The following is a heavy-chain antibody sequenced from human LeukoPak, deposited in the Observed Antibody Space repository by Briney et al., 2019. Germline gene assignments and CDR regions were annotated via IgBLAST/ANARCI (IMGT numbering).Heavy chain of an antibody. D-gene: IGHD3-10*01. CDR3: ARDKAGAGFGDAFDI. CDR2: MYSGGST. Sequence: GGSLRLSCVASGFTFSASYMNWVRQAPGKGLEWVSVMYSGGSTYYADSVKGRFTISRDNSKNMLYLQMNSLRAEDTAVYYCARDKAGAGFGDAFDIWGQGTMVTVSS. J-gene: IGHJ3*02. V-gene: IGHV3-66*01. CDR1: GFTFSASY.